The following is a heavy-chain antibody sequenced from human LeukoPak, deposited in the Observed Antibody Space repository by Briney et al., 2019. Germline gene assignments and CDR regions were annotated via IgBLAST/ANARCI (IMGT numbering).Heavy chain of an antibody. V-gene: IGHV3-23*01. CDR2: IGVTGSVT. CDR3: AREDYSRSFDY. J-gene: IGHJ4*02. CDR1: GFTFNSYV. D-gene: IGHD4-11*01. Sequence: GGSLRLSCVASGFTFNSYVMSWVRQAPGKRLEWVSSIGVTGSVTYYADSVKGRFTISRDNSKNTLFVQMNGLRAEDTAVYYCAREDYSRSFDYWGQGTLITVCS.